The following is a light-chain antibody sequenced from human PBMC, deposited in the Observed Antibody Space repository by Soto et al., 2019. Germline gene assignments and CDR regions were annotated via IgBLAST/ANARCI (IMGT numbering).Light chain of an antibody. V-gene: IGLV2-14*03. CDR2: DAS. CDR3: SSFADSSAGDYV. Sequence: QSALTQPASVAASPGQSITISCTGSNTDVGDYNYVSWYQQHPGGVPKLLIYDASSRPSGVSSRFSGSKSGNTASLTISGLQADDESHYYCSSFADSSAGDYVFVGGTKLTVL. J-gene: IGLJ1*01. CDR1: NTDVGDYNY.